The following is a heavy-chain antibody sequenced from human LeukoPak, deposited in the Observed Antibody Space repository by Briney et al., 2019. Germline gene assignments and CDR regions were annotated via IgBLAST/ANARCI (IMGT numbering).Heavy chain of an antibody. CDR3: ARGLYSSSWYYYYYYLDV. V-gene: IGHV4-59*01. D-gene: IGHD6-13*01. CDR1: GGSFSGYY. Sequence: SETLSLTCAVYGGSFSGYYWSWIRQPPGKGLEWIGYIYYSGSTNYNPSLKSRVTISVDTSKNQFSLKLSSVTAADTAVYYCARGLYSSSWYYYYYYLDVWGKGTTVTISS. J-gene: IGHJ6*03. CDR2: IYYSGST.